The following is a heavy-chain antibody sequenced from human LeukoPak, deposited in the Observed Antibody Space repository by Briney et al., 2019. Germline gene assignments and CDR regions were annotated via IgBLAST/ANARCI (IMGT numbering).Heavy chain of an antibody. J-gene: IGHJ5*02. CDR2: INPNSGGT. D-gene: IGHD2-15*01. V-gene: IGHV1-2*02. CDR3: ARGYVRFCSGGSCYPHPNNWFGP. Sequence: ASVKVSCKASGYTFTGYYLHWVRQAPGQVLEWMGWINPNSGGTNYAQKFQGRVTMTGDTSISTAYMELGKLRSDDTAVYYCARGYVRFCSGGSCYPHPNNWFGPWGQGTLVTVSS. CDR1: GYTFTGYY.